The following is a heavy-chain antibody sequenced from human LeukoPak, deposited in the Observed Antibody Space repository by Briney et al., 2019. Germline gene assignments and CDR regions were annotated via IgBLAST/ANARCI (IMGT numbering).Heavy chain of an antibody. V-gene: IGHV3-21*01. Sequence: GGSLRLSCAASVFTFSSYSMNWVRQAPGKGLEWVSSISSSSSYIYYADSVKGRFTISRDNDKNSLYLQMNSLRAEDTAVYYCARDIAAAGDYWGQGTLVTVSS. CDR1: VFTFSSYS. CDR3: ARDIAAAGDY. D-gene: IGHD6-13*01. J-gene: IGHJ4*02. CDR2: ISSSSSYI.